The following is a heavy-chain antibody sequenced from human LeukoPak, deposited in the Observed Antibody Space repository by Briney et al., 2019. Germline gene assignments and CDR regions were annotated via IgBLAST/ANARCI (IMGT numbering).Heavy chain of an antibody. CDR1: GGTFNDCA. CDR3: ARVIVATISRIRWDFDY. J-gene: IGHJ4*02. CDR2: LIPIFGRT. Sequence: VASVKVSCKTSGGTFNDCAISWVRRAPGQGFEWMGGLIPIFGRTNYAQKFQGRVTIKADESLSTAYMELSSLTSDDTAVYYCARVIVATISRIRWDFDYWGQGTLVTVSS. V-gene: IGHV1-69*13. D-gene: IGHD2-15*01.